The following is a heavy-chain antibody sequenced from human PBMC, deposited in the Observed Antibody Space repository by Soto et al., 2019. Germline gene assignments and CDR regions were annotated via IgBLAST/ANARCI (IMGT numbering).Heavy chain of an antibody. V-gene: IGHV3-48*02. CDR3: ARFFGSGFDY. CDR1: GFTFSTDS. CDR2: ISTSGATR. J-gene: IGHJ4*02. D-gene: IGHD6-19*01. Sequence: EVQLVESGGGLVQPGGSLRLSCVASGFTFSTDSMNWVRQAPGKGLEWVAHISTSGATRYYADSVKGRFTISRDNAKTSLYLQMDILRNEDTAVYYCARFFGSGFDYWGQGTLVTVSS.